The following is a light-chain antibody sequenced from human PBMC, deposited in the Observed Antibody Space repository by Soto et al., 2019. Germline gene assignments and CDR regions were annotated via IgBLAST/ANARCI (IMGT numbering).Light chain of an antibody. J-gene: IGLJ3*02. Sequence: QAVVTQEPSLTVSPGGTVTLTCDSNTGAVTSGHWTYWFQQKPGQAPRTLIFDTSSKQSWTPARFSGSLLGGKAALTLSGAQPDDEADYYCLLSYSGVRVFGGGTKLTVL. CDR3: LLSYSGVRV. V-gene: IGLV7-46*01. CDR1: TGAVTSGHW. CDR2: DTS.